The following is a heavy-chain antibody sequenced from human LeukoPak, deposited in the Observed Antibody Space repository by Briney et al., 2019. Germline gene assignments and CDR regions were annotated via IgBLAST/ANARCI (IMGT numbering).Heavy chain of an antibody. Sequence: SETLSLTCTVSGGSVSDYYWSWIRQPPGKGLEWIGYIYYSGSTNYNPSLKSRVTISVDTSKNQFSLKLSSVTAADTAVYYCARERGGWMTTRKYYFDYWGQGTLVTVSS. CDR2: IYYSGST. CDR1: GGSVSDYY. V-gene: IGHV4-59*02. CDR3: ARERGGWMTTRKYYFDY. J-gene: IGHJ4*02. D-gene: IGHD4-17*01.